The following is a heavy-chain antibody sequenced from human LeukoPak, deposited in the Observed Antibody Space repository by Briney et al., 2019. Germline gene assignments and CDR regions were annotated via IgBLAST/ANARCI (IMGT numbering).Heavy chain of an antibody. J-gene: IGHJ6*03. Sequence: GGSLRLSCAASGFTFSSYWMSWVRQAPGKGLEWVANIKQDGSEKYYVDSVKGRFTISRDNAKNSLYLQMNSLRAEDTAVYYCAKDPHGDFMDVWGKGTTVTVSS. D-gene: IGHD3-10*01. CDR1: GFTFSSYW. CDR3: AKDPHGDFMDV. V-gene: IGHV3-7*01. CDR2: IKQDGSEK.